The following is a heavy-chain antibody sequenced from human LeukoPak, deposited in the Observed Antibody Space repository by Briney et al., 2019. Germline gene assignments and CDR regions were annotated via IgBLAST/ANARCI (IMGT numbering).Heavy chain of an antibody. D-gene: IGHD6-6*01. V-gene: IGHV1-18*01. Sequence: ASVKVSCKASGYTFTSFGISWVRQAPGQGLEWLGWISTYSGNTINAQKLQGRVTMTTDTSTSTAYMELRTLRSDDSAVYYCATAYGSSSAVEYWGQGTLVTVSS. CDR2: ISTYSGNT. J-gene: IGHJ4*02. CDR1: GYTFTSFG. CDR3: ATAYGSSSAVEY.